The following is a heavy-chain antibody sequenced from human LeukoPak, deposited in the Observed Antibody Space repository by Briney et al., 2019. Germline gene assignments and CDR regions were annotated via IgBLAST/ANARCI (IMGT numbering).Heavy chain of an antibody. CDR3: ARVDSSGYFFADY. V-gene: IGHV4-4*02. Sequence: QPSETLSLTCAVSGGSISSSNWWSWVRQPPGKGLEWIGEIYHSGSTNYNPSLKSRVTISVDKSKNQFSLKLSSVTAADTAVYYCARVDSSGYFFADYWGQGTLVTVSS. D-gene: IGHD3-22*01. J-gene: IGHJ4*02. CDR1: GGSISSSNW. CDR2: IYHSGST.